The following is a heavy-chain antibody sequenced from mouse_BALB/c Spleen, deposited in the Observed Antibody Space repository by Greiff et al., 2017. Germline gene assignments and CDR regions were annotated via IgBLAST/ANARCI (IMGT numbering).Heavy chain of an antibody. CDR2: IRLKSNNYAT. CDR1: GFTFSNYW. D-gene: IGHD5-5*01. Sequence: EVQLQQSGGGLVQPGGSMKLSCVASGFTFSNYWMNWVRQSPGQGLEWVAEIRLKSNNYATHYAESVKGRFTISRDDSKSSVYLQMNNLRAEDTGIYYCTRLPYYSMDYWGQGPSVPVSS. CDR3: TRLPYYSMDY. J-gene: IGHJ4*01. V-gene: IGHV6-6*02.